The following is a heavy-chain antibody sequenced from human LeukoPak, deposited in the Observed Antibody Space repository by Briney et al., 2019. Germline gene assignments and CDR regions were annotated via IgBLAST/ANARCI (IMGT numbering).Heavy chain of an antibody. Sequence: GGSLRLSCAASGFTFSSYEMNWVRQAPGKGLEWVSYISSSGSTTYYADSVKGRFTISRDNAKNSLHLQMNSLRAEDTALYYCARDRGTTTVRSFDIWGQGTMVTVPS. CDR2: ISSSGSTT. V-gene: IGHV3-48*03. J-gene: IGHJ3*02. D-gene: IGHD4-17*01. CDR3: ARDRGTTTVRSFDI. CDR1: GFTFSSYE.